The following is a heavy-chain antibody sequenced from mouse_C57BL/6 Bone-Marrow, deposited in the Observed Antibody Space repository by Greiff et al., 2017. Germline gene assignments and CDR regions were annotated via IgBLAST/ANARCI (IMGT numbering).Heavy chain of an antibody. J-gene: IGHJ3*01. D-gene: IGHD2-1*01. Sequence: EVKVVESGGGLVQPGESLKLSCESNEYEFPSHDMSWVRKTPEKRLELVAAINSDGGSTYYPDTMERRFIISRDNTKKTLYLQLNSLRSEDTSLYYWARRYYGNFSWFAYWGQGTLVTVSA. V-gene: IGHV5-2*01. CDR3: ARRYYGNFSWFAY. CDR2: INSDGGST. CDR1: EYEFPSHD.